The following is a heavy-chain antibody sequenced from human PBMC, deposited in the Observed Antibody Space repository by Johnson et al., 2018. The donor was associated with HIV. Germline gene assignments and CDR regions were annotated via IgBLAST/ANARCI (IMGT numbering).Heavy chain of an antibody. CDR3: ASTGLITYVGAFDI. J-gene: IGHJ3*02. CDR1: GSTFRGYA. V-gene: IGHV3-30*04. CDR2: ISYDGSNE. Sequence: QVQLVESGGGVVQPGRSLRLSCADSGSTFRGYALHWVRQAPGKGLEWVAVISYDGSNEYYADSVKGRFTISRDNAKNSLDLQMNSLRAEDTAVYYCASTGLITYVGAFDIWGQGTLVTVSS. D-gene: IGHD1-26*01.